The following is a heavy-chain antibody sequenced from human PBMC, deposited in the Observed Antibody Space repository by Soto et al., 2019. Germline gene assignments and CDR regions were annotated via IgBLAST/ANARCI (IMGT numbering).Heavy chain of an antibody. J-gene: IGHJ6*02. CDR1: GYTFTTYD. V-gene: IGHV1-8*01. CDR3: ARDQPNYGSGNYYPFYGMDV. Sequence: ASVKVSCKASGYTFTTYDINWVRQATGQGLEWMGWMNPSSGNTGYAQKFQGRVTMTRDDSISTAYMDLSSLRSEDTAVYYCARDQPNYGSGNYYPFYGMDVWGQGTPVTVSS. D-gene: IGHD3-10*01. CDR2: MNPSSGNT.